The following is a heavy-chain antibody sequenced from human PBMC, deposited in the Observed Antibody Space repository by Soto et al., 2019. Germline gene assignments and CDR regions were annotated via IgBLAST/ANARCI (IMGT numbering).Heavy chain of an antibody. CDR3: ANLKGPIF. J-gene: IGHJ4*02. CDR1: GFTFSSYA. Sequence: GGSLRLYRASSGFTFSSYAMRWFRQAPGKGLEWVSAISGSGGSTYYADSVKGRFTISRDNSKNTLYLQMNSLRAEDTAVYYCANLKGPIFWGQGTLVTVSS. CDR2: ISGSGGST. V-gene: IGHV3-23*01.